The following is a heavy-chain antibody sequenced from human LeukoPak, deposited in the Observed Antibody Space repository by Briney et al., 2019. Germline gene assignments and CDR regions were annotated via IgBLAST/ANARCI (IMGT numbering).Heavy chain of an antibody. D-gene: IGHD3-22*01. CDR3: ARKTRVKYYYDSSDYYYVFDY. J-gene: IGHJ4*02. Sequence: PSETLSLTCAVSGGSISSSNWWSWVRPPPGKGLEWIGEIYHSGSTNYNPSLKSRVTISVDKSKNQFSLKLSSVTAADTAVYYCARKTRVKYYYDSSDYYYVFDYWGQGTLVTVSS. CDR1: GGSISSSNW. V-gene: IGHV4-4*02. CDR2: IYHSGST.